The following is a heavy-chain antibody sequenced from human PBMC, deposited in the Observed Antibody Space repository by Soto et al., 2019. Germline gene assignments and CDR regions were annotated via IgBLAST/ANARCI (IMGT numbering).Heavy chain of an antibody. D-gene: IGHD3-10*01. Sequence: PGGSLRLSCAASGFTFDDYAMYWVRQAPGKGLEWVSGIGWSSVNIGYADSVKGRFTISRDNAKNSLYLQMNSLRAEDTALYYCTKLSDYEDGHFDYWGQGTLVTVSS. CDR3: TKLSDYEDGHFDY. CDR2: IGWSSVNI. J-gene: IGHJ4*02. CDR1: GFTFDDYA. V-gene: IGHV3-9*01.